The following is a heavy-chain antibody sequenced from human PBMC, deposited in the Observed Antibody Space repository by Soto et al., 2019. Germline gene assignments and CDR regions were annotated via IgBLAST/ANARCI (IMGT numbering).Heavy chain of an antibody. CDR1: GGTFSSYA. Sequence: SVKVSCKASGGTFSSYAISWVRQAPGQGLEWMGGIIPIFGTANYAQKFQGRVTITADESTSTAYMELSSLRSEDTAVYYCAGFNPGYRSAGTSYPYYYYGLDVWGQGTTVTVTS. D-gene: IGHD2-15*01. CDR2: IIPIFGTA. J-gene: IGHJ6*02. V-gene: IGHV1-69*13. CDR3: AGFNPGYRSAGTSYPYYYYGLDV.